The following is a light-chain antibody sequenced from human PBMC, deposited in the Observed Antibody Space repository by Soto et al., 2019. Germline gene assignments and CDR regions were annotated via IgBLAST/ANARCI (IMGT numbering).Light chain of an antibody. V-gene: IGLV1-51*01. CDR1: SSNIGNNY. J-gene: IGLJ2*01. CDR3: GTWDSSLSAVV. CDR2: DND. Sequence: QSVLTQPPSVSAAPGQKVTISCSGSSSNIGNNYVSWYQQLPGTAPKLLIYDNDKRPSGIPDRFSGSKSGTSATLGITGLQTGDEVDYYCGTWDSSLSAVVFGGGTKVTVL.